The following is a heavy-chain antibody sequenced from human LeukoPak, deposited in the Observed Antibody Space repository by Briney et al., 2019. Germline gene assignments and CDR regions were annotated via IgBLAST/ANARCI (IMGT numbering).Heavy chain of an antibody. Sequence: ASVKVSCKASGYTFTVYYMHWVRQAPGQGLEWMGGIIPIFGTANYAQKFQGRVTITADESTSTAYMELSSLRSEDTAVYYCARDGDYDILTGPPYYYGMDVWGQGTTVTVSS. CDR3: ARDGDYDILTGPPYYYGMDV. J-gene: IGHJ6*02. V-gene: IGHV1-69*13. CDR2: IIPIFGTA. CDR1: GYTFTVYY. D-gene: IGHD3-9*01.